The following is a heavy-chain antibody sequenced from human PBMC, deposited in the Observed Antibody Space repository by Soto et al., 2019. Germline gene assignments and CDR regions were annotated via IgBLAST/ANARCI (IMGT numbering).Heavy chain of an antibody. CDR1: GYTFTTYH. CDR3: VRGYCTSSASCEGDFQH. D-gene: IGHD2-2*01. CDR2: IDPIGGNT. V-gene: IGHV1-46*01. Sequence: QVQLVQSGAEVKEPGASVKISCKASGYTFTTYHIHWVRQAPGQGLDWMGMIDPIGGNTGYARKFQARVATTRDTSTSTAYIEVNRLRFDDTAMYFCVRGYCTSSASCEGDFQHWGQGTLVTVSS. J-gene: IGHJ1*01.